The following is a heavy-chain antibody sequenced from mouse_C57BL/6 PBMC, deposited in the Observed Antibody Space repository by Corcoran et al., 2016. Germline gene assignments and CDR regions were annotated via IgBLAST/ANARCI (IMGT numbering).Heavy chain of an antibody. Sequence: EVQLQQSGPELVKPGASVKISCKASGYTFTDYYMNWVKQSHGKSLEWIGDINPNNGGTSYNQKFKGKATLTVDKSSSTAYMELRSLTSEDSAGYYCARAPSPYAMDYWCQGTSVTVSS. CDR3: ARAPSPYAMDY. V-gene: IGHV1-26*01. CDR1: GYTFTDYY. CDR2: INPNNGGT. J-gene: IGHJ4*01.